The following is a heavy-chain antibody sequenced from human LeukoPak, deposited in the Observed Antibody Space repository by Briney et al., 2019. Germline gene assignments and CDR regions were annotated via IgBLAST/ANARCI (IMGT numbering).Heavy chain of an antibody. Sequence: SETLSLTCTVSGGSISSYYWSWIRQPPGKGLEWIGYIYYSGSTNYNPSLKSRVTISVGTSKNQFSLKLSSVTAADTAVYYCARGYYYDSSGYLNWGQGTLVTVSS. CDR1: GGSISSYY. CDR3: ARGYYYDSSGYLN. V-gene: IGHV4-59*01. D-gene: IGHD3-22*01. J-gene: IGHJ4*02. CDR2: IYYSGST.